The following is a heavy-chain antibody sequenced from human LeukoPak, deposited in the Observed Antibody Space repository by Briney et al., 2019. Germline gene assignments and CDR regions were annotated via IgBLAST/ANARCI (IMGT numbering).Heavy chain of an antibody. D-gene: IGHD3-9*01. CDR1: GYTFAKYW. V-gene: IGHV5-51*01. J-gene: IGHJ4*02. Sequence: PGESLKISFQASGYTFAKYWIGWVRPMPGKGLEWMGIIYPGDSDTRYSPSFQGQVTISADKSISTAYLQWSSLKASDTAMYYCATDLTGYYYALGYWGQGTLVTVSS. CDR2: IYPGDSDT. CDR3: ATDLTGYYYALGY.